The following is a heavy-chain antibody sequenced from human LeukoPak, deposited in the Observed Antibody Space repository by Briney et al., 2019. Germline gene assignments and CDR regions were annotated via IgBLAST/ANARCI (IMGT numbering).Heavy chain of an antibody. CDR1: GGSFSGYY. CDR2: INHSGST. D-gene: IGHD5-12*01. J-gene: IGHJ3*02. Sequence: PSETLSLTCAVYGGSFSGYYWSWIRQPPGRGLEWIGEINHSGSTNYNPSLKSRVTISVDTSKNQFSLKLSSVTAADTAVYYCARAQEWLRYFDIWGQGTMVTVSS. V-gene: IGHV4-34*01. CDR3: ARAQEWLRYFDI.